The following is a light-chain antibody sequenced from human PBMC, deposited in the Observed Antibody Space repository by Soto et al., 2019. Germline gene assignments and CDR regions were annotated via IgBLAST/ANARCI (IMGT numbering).Light chain of an antibody. J-gene: IGKJ4*01. V-gene: IGKV3-15*01. CDR2: GAS. CDR1: QTVSIN. Sequence: EIVMTQSPATLSVSPGERATLSCRASQTVSINLAWYQHKPGQAPRLLIHGASSRATGVPARFSGSGSGTEFTLTISSLQSEDFAVYYCQQYNNWPPLTFGGGTKVELK. CDR3: QQYNNWPPLT.